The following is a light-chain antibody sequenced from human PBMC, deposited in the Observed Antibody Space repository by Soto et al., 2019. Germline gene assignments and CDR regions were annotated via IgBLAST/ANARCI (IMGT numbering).Light chain of an antibody. J-gene: IGKJ1*01. V-gene: IGKV1-27*01. CDR3: QNYNSAPLT. Sequence: DIQMTQSPSSLSASVGERATLSCRASQNVNNKLAWYQQKPGKVPKLLIYAASTLHSGIPSRFSGSGSGTDFTLTISSLQPEDFAVYYCQNYNSAPLTFGQGTKVEIK. CDR1: QNVNNK. CDR2: AAS.